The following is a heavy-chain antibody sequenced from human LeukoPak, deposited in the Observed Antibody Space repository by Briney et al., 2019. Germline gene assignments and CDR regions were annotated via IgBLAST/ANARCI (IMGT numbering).Heavy chain of an antibody. V-gene: IGHV3-7*01. J-gene: IGHJ4*02. CDR2: IKQDGSEK. Sequence: GGSLRLSCAASGFTFSSYWMSWVRQAPGKGLEWVANIKQDGSEKYYVDSVKGRFTISRDNAKDSLYLQMNSLRAEDTAVYYCARDEYTVTTYLFDYWGQGTLVTVSS. CDR1: GFTFSSYW. CDR3: ARDEYTVTTYLFDY. D-gene: IGHD4-11*01.